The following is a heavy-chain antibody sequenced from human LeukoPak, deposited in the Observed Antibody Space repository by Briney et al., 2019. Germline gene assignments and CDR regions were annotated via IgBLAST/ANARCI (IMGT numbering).Heavy chain of an antibody. J-gene: IGHJ3*02. CDR1: GGPISSGDYY. D-gene: IGHD3-22*01. Sequence: SETLSLTCTVSGGPISSGDYYWSWIRQPPGKGLEWIGYIYYSGSTYYNPSLKSRVTISVDTSKSQFSLKLSSVTAADTAVYYCARDSFYYDSSDYYSGAFDIWGQGTMVTVSS. V-gene: IGHV4-30-4*01. CDR3: ARDSFYYDSSDYYSGAFDI. CDR2: IYYSGST.